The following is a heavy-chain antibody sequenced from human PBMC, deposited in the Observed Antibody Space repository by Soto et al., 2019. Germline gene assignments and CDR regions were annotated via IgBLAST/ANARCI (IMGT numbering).Heavy chain of an antibody. CDR3: AKDASYDILTGYWVS. J-gene: IGHJ5*02. Sequence: PGGSLRLSCAASGFTFSSYAMSWVRQAPGKGLEWVSAISGSGGSTYYADSVKGRFTISRDNSKNTLYPQMNSLRAEDTAVYYCAKDASYDILTGYWVSWGQGTLVTVSS. D-gene: IGHD3-9*01. CDR2: ISGSGGST. V-gene: IGHV3-23*01. CDR1: GFTFSSYA.